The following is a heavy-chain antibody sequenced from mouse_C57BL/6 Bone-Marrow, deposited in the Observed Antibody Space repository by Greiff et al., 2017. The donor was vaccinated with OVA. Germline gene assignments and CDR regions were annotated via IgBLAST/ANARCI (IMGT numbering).Heavy chain of an antibody. V-gene: IGHV5-9*01. D-gene: IGHD2-4*01. Sequence: EVQVVESGGGLVKPGGSLKLSCAASGFTFSSYTMSWVRQTPEKRLEWVATISGGGGNTYYPDSVKGRFTISRDNAKNTLYLQMSSLRSEDTALYYCARQKGLRGDYWGQGTTLTVSS. CDR2: ISGGGGNT. CDR1: GFTFSSYT. CDR3: ARQKGLRGDY. J-gene: IGHJ2*01.